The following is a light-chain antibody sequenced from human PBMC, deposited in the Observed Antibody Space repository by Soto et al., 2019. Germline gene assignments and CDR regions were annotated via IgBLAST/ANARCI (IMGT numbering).Light chain of an antibody. CDR1: SSDVGGYNY. Sequence: QSVLTQPASVSGSPGQSITISCTGTSSDVGGYNYVSWYQQHPGKAPKFMIYEVSYRPSGISNRFSGSKSGNTASLTISGLQGEDEADYFCSSYTSSSTPVVFGTGTKLTVL. V-gene: IGLV2-14*01. CDR2: EVS. CDR3: SSYTSSSTPVV. J-gene: IGLJ1*01.